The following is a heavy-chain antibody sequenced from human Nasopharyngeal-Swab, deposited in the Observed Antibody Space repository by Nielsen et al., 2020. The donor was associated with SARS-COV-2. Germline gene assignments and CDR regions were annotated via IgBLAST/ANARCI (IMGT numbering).Heavy chain of an antibody. CDR1: GFTFSDYW. CDR3: ARGGRNGYNYNLNS. V-gene: IGHV3-74*01. Sequence: GSLRLSCAASGFTFSDYWMHWVRQTPGKGLVWVSRINGDGGSTNYADSVKGRFTISRDTAANTVYLLMNSLRAEDTALYFCARGGRNGYNYNLNSWGQGTLVTVSS. J-gene: IGHJ4*02. D-gene: IGHD5-24*01. CDR2: INGDGGST.